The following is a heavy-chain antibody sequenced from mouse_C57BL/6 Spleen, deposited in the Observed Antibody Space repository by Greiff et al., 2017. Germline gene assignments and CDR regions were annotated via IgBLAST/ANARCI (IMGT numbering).Heavy chain of an antibody. V-gene: IGHV1-64*01. CDR2: IHPNSGST. J-gene: IGHJ3*01. CDR1: GYTFTSYW. Sequence: QVQLQQPGAELVKPGASVKLSCKASGYTFTSYWMHWVKQRPGQGLEWIGMIHPNSGSTNYNEKFKSKATLTVDKSSSTAYMQLSSLTSEDSAVDYGARSDLYYDYDEFAYWGQGTLVTVSA. CDR3: ARSDLYYDYDEFAY. D-gene: IGHD2-4*01.